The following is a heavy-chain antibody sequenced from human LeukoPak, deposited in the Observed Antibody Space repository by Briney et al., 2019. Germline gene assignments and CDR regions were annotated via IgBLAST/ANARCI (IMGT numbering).Heavy chain of an antibody. CDR3: ARVRRSYGSGSYYNSKGYYYYMDV. J-gene: IGHJ6*03. CDR1: GFTFSSYA. CDR2: ISYDGSNK. V-gene: IGHV3-30-3*01. Sequence: GGSLRLSCAASGFTFSSYAMHWVRQAPGKGLEWVAVISYDGSNKYYADSVKGRFTISRDNSKNTLYLQMNSLRAEDTAVYYCARVRRSYGSGSYYNSKGYYYYMDVWGKGTTVTVSS. D-gene: IGHD3-10*01.